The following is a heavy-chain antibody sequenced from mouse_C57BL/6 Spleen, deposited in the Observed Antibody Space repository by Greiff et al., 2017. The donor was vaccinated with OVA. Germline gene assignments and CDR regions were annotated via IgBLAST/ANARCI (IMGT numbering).Heavy chain of an antibody. CDR3: ARLGVDLFAY. Sequence: VMLVESGAELARPGASVKLSCKASGYTFTSYGISWVKQRTGQGLEWIGEIYPRSGNTYYNEKFKGKATLTADKSSSTAYMELRSLTSEDSAVYFCARLGVDLFAYWGQGTLVTVSA. CDR2: IYPRSGNT. J-gene: IGHJ3*01. V-gene: IGHV1-81*01. D-gene: IGHD1-1*02. CDR1: GYTFTSYG.